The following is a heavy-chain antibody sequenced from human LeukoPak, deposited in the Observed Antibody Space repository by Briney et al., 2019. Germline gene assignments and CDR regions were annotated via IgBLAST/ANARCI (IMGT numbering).Heavy chain of an antibody. J-gene: IGHJ3*02. CDR3: AGGYSSGWYRAPPKI. CDR2: ISYDGSNK. V-gene: IGHV3-30-3*01. CDR1: GFTFSSYA. Sequence: GGSLRLSCAASGFTFSSYAMPWVRQAPGKGLEWVAVISYDGSNKYYADSVKGRFTISRDNSKNTLYLQMNSLRAEDTAVYYCAGGYSSGWYRAPPKIWGQGTMVTVSS. D-gene: IGHD6-19*01.